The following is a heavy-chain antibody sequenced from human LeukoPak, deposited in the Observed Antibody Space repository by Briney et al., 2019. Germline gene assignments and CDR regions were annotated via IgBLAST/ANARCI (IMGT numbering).Heavy chain of an antibody. CDR1: GYTFTDFS. D-gene: IGHD5-12*01. Sequence: ASVKVSCKASGYTFTDFSVHCVRQAPGQGLEWMGGIIPIFGTANYAQKFQGRVTITADESTSTAYMELSSLRSEDTAVYYCARAGERGYSGYDLYYFDYWGQGTLVTVSS. V-gene: IGHV1-69*13. CDR3: ARAGERGYSGYDLYYFDY. J-gene: IGHJ4*02. CDR2: IIPIFGTA.